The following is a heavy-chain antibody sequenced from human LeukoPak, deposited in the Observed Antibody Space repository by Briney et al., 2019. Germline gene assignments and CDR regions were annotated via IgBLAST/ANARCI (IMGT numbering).Heavy chain of an antibody. D-gene: IGHD6-19*01. J-gene: IGHJ4*02. CDR3: ARVYNSGWYLYYYFDY. CDR2: IKQDGSEK. CDR1: GFTFSTYW. V-gene: IGHV3-7*01. Sequence: GGSLRLSCAASGFTFSTYWMSWVRQAPRKGLEWVANIKQDGSEKYYVDSVKGRFTISRDNAENSLYLQMNSLRAEDTAVYFCARVYNSGWYLYYYFDYWGQGTLVTVSS.